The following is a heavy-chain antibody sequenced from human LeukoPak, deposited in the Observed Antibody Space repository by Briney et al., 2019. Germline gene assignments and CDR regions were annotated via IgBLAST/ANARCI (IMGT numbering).Heavy chain of an antibody. D-gene: IGHD3-22*01. Sequence: GGSLRLSCAASGFTFSSYAMSWVRQAPGKGLEWVSAISGSGGSTHYADSVKGRFTISRDNSKNTLYLQMNSLRAEDTAVYYCAEDPNYYDSSGLTYYFDYWGQGTLVTVSS. CDR3: AEDPNYYDSSGLTYYFDY. CDR1: GFTFSSYA. V-gene: IGHV3-23*01. CDR2: ISGSGGST. J-gene: IGHJ4*02.